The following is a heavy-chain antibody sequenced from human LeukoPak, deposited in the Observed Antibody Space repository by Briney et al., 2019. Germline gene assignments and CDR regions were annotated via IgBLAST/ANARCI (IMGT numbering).Heavy chain of an antibody. CDR1: GFTFSSYG. V-gene: IGHV3-23*01. D-gene: IGHD5-18*01. CDR3: ARPDTAYDAFDI. Sequence: GGTLRLSCAASGFTFSSYGMSWVRQAPGKGLEWVSAISGSGGSTYYADSVKGRFTISRDNSKNTLYLQMNSLRAEDTAVYYCARPDTAYDAFDIWGQGTMVTVSS. CDR2: ISGSGGST. J-gene: IGHJ3*02.